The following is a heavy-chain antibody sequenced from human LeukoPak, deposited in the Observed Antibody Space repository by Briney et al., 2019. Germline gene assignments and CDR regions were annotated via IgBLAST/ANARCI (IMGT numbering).Heavy chain of an antibody. CDR1: GFTFSDYY. D-gene: IGHD6-6*01. V-gene: IGHV3-11*01. CDR3: AATSSIAADGFDY. CDR2: ISSSGSTI. J-gene: IGHJ4*02. Sequence: PGGSLRLSCAASGFTFSDYYMSWIRQAPGKGLEWVSYISSSGSTIYYADSVKGRFTISRDNAKNSLYLQMNSLRAEDTAVYYCAATSSIAADGFDYWGQGTLATVSS.